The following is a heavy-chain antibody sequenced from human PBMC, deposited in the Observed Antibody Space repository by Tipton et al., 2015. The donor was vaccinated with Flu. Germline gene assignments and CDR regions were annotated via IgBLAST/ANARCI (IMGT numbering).Heavy chain of an antibody. J-gene: IGHJ4*02. CDR2: IYYSGST. CDR3: ARDGAIFGVVTPFGY. CDR1: GGSISSSNYY. Sequence: LRLSCTVSGGSISSSNYYWGWIRQPPGKGLEWIGSIYYSGSTYYNPSLKSRVTISVDTSKNQFSLKLSSVTAADTAVYYCARDGAIFGVVTPFGYWGQGTLVTVSS. D-gene: IGHD3-3*01. V-gene: IGHV4-39*07.